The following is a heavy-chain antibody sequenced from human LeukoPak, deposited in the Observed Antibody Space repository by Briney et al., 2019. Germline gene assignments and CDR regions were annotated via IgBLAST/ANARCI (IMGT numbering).Heavy chain of an antibody. D-gene: IGHD6-13*01. Sequence: SQTLSLTCAISGDSVSSNSAAWNWIRQSPSRGLEWLGRTYYRSKWYDDYAVSAKSRITINPDTSKNQFSLQLNSVTPEDTAVYYCARVFGSSWSIDYWGQGTLVTVSS. V-gene: IGHV6-1*01. CDR2: TYYRSKWYD. CDR1: GDSVSSNSAA. CDR3: ARVFGSSWSIDY. J-gene: IGHJ4*02.